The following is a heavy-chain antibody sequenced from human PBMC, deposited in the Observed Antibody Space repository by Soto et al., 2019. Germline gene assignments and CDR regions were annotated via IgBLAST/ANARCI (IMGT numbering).Heavy chain of an antibody. CDR1: GFTFSSYS. J-gene: IGHJ4*02. D-gene: IGHD1-1*01. V-gene: IGHV3-21*06. Sequence: EVQLVESGGGLVKPGGSLRLSCADSGFTFSSYSFNWVRQAPGKGLEWVSIITPTSTFISYADSVRGRFTISRDNAKNSLYLQMDSLGAGDTAVYYWARARGNDWDEDYWGQGTLVTVSS. CDR3: ARARGNDWDEDY. CDR2: ITPTSTFI.